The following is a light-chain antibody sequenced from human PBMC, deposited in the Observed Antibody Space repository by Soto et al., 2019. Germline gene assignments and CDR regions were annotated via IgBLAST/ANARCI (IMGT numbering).Light chain of an antibody. J-gene: IGKJ1*01. CDR1: QSVSNNF. Sequence: VVLTQFPGTLSLSPGETATLSCGASQSVSNNFLGWYQQKPGLPPRLLIYDASSRANGNPERFSGRGSRTQFTITHSRLGPEDFAVYYCQQYGSTPRTVGRGTNVDIK. CDR2: DAS. CDR3: QQYGSTPRT. V-gene: IGKV3D-20*01.